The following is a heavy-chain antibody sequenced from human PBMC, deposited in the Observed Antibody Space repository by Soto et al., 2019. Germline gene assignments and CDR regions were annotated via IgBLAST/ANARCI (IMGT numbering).Heavy chain of an antibody. CDR2: IKQDGSEK. D-gene: IGHD3-3*01. Sequence: GGSLRLSCAASGFTFSSYWMSWVRQAPGEGLEWVANIKQDGSEKYYVDSVKGRFTISRDNAKNSLYLQMNSLRAEDTAVYYCARDRYSYYDFWSGSLPYYYYGMDVWGQGTTVTVS. J-gene: IGHJ6*02. CDR3: ARDRYSYYDFWSGSLPYYYYGMDV. CDR1: GFTFSSYW. V-gene: IGHV3-7*01.